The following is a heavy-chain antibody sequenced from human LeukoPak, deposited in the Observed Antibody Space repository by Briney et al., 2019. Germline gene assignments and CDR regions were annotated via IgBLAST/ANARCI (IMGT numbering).Heavy chain of an antibody. CDR3: ARTSGVSVAGSPYYFDF. J-gene: IGHJ4*02. D-gene: IGHD6-19*01. CDR2: TSPYSGNT. Sequence: ASVKVSCKASGYLXINYGISWLRQAPGQGLECMGWTSPYSGNTDYAQKLQGRVTMTTDTSTTTAYMELRSLRFDDTAVYYCARTSGVSVAGSPYYFDFWGQGTLISVSS. V-gene: IGHV1-18*01. CDR1: GYLXINYG.